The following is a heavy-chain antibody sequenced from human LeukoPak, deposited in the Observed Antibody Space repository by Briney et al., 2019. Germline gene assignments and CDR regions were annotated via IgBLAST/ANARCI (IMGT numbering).Heavy chain of an antibody. D-gene: IGHD5-18*01. CDR3: ARLAAGIQLRRDYYYGMDV. Sequence: GESLKISCKGSGYSFTSYWIGWVRQMPGKGLEWMGIIYPGDSDTRYSPSFQGQVTISADKSISTAYLQWSSLKASDTAMYYCARLAAGIQLRRDYYYGMDVWGQGTTVTVSS. CDR1: GYSFTSYW. V-gene: IGHV5-51*01. CDR2: IYPGDSDT. J-gene: IGHJ6*02.